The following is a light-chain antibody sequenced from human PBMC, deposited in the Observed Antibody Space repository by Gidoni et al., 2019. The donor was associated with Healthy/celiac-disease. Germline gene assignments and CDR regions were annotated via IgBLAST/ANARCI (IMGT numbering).Light chain of an antibody. V-gene: IGKV1-39*01. J-gene: IGKJ3*01. CDR1: QSISSY. CDR2: AAS. CDR3: QQSYSTPPKT. Sequence: IQMTQSPSSLSASVGERVTITCRASQSISSYLNWYQQKPGKAPKLLIYAASSLQSVVPSRFSGSGSGTDFTLTISSLQPEDFATYYCQQSYSTPPKTFGPGTKVDIK.